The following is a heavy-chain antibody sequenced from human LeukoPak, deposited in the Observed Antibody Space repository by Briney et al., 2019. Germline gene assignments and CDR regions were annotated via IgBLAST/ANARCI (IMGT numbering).Heavy chain of an antibody. CDR1: GFTFSDYY. CDR3: ARDTDSGTYYDY. J-gene: IGHJ4*02. CDR2: ISSSGSTI. Sequence: GGSLRLSCAASGFTFSDYYMSWIRQAPGKGLEWVSYISSSGSTIYYADSVKGRFTISGDNAKNSLYLQMNSLRAEDTAVYYCARDTDSGTYYDYWGQGTLVTVSS. D-gene: IGHD1-26*01. V-gene: IGHV3-11*01.